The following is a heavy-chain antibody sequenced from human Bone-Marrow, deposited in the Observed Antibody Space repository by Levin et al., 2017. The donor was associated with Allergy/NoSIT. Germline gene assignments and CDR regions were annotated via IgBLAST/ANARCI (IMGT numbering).Heavy chain of an antibody. J-gene: IGHJ4*02. CDR1: GGSFSGYY. D-gene: IGHD6-13*01. V-gene: IGHV4-34*01. Sequence: SQTLSLTCAVYGGSFSGYYWSWIRQPPGKGLEWIGEINHSGSTNYNPSLKSRVTISVDTSKNQFSLKLSSVTAADTAVYYCASGIQQLVNWGQGTLVTVSS. CDR3: ASGIQQLVN. CDR2: INHSGST.